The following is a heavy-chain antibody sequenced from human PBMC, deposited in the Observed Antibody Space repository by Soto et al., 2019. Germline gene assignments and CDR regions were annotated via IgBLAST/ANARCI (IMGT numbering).Heavy chain of an antibody. CDR2: ISSSSRYI. Sequence: QVQLVESGGGLVKPRGSLRLSCAASGFTFSDYYMSWLRQAPGKGLEWVSYISSSSRYINYADSVKGRFTISRDNAKNSLYLQMNGLRAEDTAVYYGARSFFQQQVVPFDYWGQGTLVTVSS. D-gene: IGHD6-13*01. CDR1: GFTFSDYY. CDR3: ARSFFQQQVVPFDY. J-gene: IGHJ4*02. V-gene: IGHV3-11*05.